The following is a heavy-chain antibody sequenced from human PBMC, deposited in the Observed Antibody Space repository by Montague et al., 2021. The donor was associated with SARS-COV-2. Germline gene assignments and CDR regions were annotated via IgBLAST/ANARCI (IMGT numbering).Heavy chain of an antibody. CDR1: GDSISSTVYY. Sequence: SETLSLTCTVSGDSISSTVYYWGWMRQPPGKRLEWIGTIYHTGITHYNPSLKSRVTLSVDTSKNQLSLNVTSVTAADTAVYFCARVAWFRELSLADYWGQGTLVAVSS. CDR3: ARVAWFRELSLADY. CDR2: IYHTGIT. D-gene: IGHD3-10*01. V-gene: IGHV4-39*07. J-gene: IGHJ4*02.